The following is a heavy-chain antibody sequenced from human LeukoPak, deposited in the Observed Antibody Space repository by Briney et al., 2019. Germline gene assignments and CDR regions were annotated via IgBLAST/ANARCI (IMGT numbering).Heavy chain of an antibody. CDR1: GGSFSGYY. J-gene: IGHJ4*02. Sequence: PSETLSLTCAVYGGSFSGYYWSWIRQPPGKGLEWIGEINHSGSTNYNPSLKSRVTISVDTSKNQFSLKLSSVTAADTAVYYCARAPDSSSWSHFDYWGQGTLVTVS. D-gene: IGHD6-13*01. V-gene: IGHV4-34*01. CDR3: ARAPDSSSWSHFDY. CDR2: INHSGST.